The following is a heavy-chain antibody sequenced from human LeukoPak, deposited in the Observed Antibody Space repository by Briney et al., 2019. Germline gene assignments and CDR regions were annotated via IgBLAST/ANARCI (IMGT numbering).Heavy chain of an antibody. V-gene: IGHV3-13*01. CDR2: IGTAGDI. CDR1: GFTFSGYS. D-gene: IGHD3-10*02. Sequence: GGSLRLSCAASGFTFSGYSMNWVRQAPGKGLEWVSGIGTAGDIYYAGSVKGRFTISRENAKNSLYLQMNSLGAEDTAVYYCAELGITMIGGVWGKGTTVTISS. CDR3: AELGITMIGGV. J-gene: IGHJ6*04.